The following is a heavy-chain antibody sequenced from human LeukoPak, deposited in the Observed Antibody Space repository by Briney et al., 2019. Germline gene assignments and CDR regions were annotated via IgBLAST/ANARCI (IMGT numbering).Heavy chain of an antibody. D-gene: IGHD4-23*01. J-gene: IGHJ4*02. CDR2: INPNGDST. CDR3: AREASGGYFDY. CDR1: GYTFSSYY. V-gene: IGHV1-46*01. Sequence: ASVKVSCKASGYTFSSYYMHWVRQAPGQGLEWVGLINPNGDSTNYPLNFRGRVTMTRDTSTSTVYMDLNSLRSEDTAVYYCAREASGGYFDYWGQRTLVTVSS.